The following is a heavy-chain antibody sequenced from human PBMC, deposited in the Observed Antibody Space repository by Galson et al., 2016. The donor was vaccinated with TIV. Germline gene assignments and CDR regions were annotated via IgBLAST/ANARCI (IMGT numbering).Heavy chain of an antibody. D-gene: IGHD3-22*01. CDR1: GGIFNSYA. Sequence: SVKVSCKASGGIFNSYAISWVRQAPGQGLEWMGGIIAIFGTTNYAQKFQGRVTITADESTSTVYMELRSLISEDTAVYYCARGSDYYDGSCYQNWGQGTLVTVSS. J-gene: IGHJ4*02. CDR3: ARGSDYYDGSCYQN. V-gene: IGHV1-69*13. CDR2: IIAIFGTT.